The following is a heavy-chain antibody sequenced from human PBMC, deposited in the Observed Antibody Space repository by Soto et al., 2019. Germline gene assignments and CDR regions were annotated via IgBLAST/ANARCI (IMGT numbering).Heavy chain of an antibody. Sequence: EVQLVESGGGLVQPGGSLRLSCAASGFTFSSYWMHWVRQAPGKGLVWVSRINSDGSSTSYADSVKGRFTISRDNAKNTRNLKMNSLRAEDTAGYYCAVAVAGPTAIGYWGQGTLVTVSS. CDR1: GFTFSSYW. CDR3: AVAVAGPTAIGY. CDR2: INSDGSST. V-gene: IGHV3-74*01. J-gene: IGHJ4*02. D-gene: IGHD6-19*01.